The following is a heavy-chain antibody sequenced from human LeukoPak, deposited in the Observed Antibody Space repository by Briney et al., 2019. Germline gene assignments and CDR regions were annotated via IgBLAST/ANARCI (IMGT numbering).Heavy chain of an antibody. V-gene: IGHV3-30*18. J-gene: IGHJ6*02. Sequence: HPGGSLRLSRAASGFTFSSYEMNWVRQAPDKGLEWVAVISSDGGNKYYADSVKGRFTISRDNSKNTLYLQMNSLRAEDTAVYYCAKDPIAVAGNNYYGMDVWGQGTTVTVSS. CDR2: ISSDGGNK. CDR3: AKDPIAVAGNNYYGMDV. D-gene: IGHD6-19*01. CDR1: GFTFSSYE.